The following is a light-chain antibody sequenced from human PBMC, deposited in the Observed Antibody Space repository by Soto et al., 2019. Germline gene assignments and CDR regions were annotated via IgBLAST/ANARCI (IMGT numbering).Light chain of an antibody. Sequence: QSALTQPPSASGSHGQSVTISCTGTSSDVGGYNYVSWYQQHPGKAPKLMISEVSKRPSGVPDRFSGSKSGNTASLTVSGLQAEDAADYYCSSFAGNNNMVFGGGTKLTVL. J-gene: IGLJ2*01. CDR2: EVS. V-gene: IGLV2-8*01. CDR3: SSFAGNNNMV. CDR1: SSDVGGYNY.